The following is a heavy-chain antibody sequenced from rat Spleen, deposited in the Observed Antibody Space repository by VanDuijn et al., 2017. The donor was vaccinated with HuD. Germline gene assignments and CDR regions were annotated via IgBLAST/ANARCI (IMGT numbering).Heavy chain of an antibody. J-gene: IGHJ2*01. Sequence: EVQVVETGGGLVQSGRSLKLSCVASGFTFRNFDMAWVRQDPTKGLEWVATISNGGNNAYYRSSVKGRFTISRDDAKSSLYLQMDSLRSEDTAAYYCTRGEEAIGGYWGQGVMVTVSS. CDR1: GFTFRNFD. CDR3: TRGEEAIGGY. CDR2: ISNGGNNA. D-gene: IGHD1-11*01. V-gene: IGHV5-29*01.